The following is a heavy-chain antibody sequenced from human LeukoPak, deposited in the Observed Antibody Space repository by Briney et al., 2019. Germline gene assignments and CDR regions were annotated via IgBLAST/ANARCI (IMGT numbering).Heavy chain of an antibody. CDR3: ASVLNDYGDKYYFDY. Sequence: ASVKVSCKASGYTFTSYGISWVRQAPGQGLEWMGWISAYNGNTNYAQKLQGRVTMTTDTSTSTAYMELRSLRSDDTAVYYCASVLNDYGDKYYFDYWGQGTLVTVSS. V-gene: IGHV1-18*01. CDR1: GYTFTSYG. J-gene: IGHJ4*02. D-gene: IGHD4-17*01. CDR2: ISAYNGNT.